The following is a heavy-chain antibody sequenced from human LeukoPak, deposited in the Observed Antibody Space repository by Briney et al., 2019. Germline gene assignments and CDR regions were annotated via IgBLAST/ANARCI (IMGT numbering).Heavy chain of an antibody. V-gene: IGHV3-11*04. CDR3: ARVSTMIVVVPWIDY. Sequence: PGGSLRLSCAAPGFTFSDYYMSWIRQAPGKGLEWVSYISSSGSITYYADSVKGRFTISRDNAKNSLYLQMNSLRDEDTAVYYCARVSTMIVVVPWIDYWGQGTLVTVSS. D-gene: IGHD3-22*01. CDR2: ISSSGSIT. CDR1: GFTFSDYY. J-gene: IGHJ4*02.